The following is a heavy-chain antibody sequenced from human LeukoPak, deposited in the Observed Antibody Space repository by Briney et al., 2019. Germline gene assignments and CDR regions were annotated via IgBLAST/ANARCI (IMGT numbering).Heavy chain of an antibody. CDR3: ARDSREDYYYYYMDV. D-gene: IGHD1-26*01. J-gene: IGHJ6*03. Sequence: ASVKVSCKASEYTFTSDDINWVRQATGQGLEWMGWMNPKSGHTGYAQKFQGRVTMTRNTSMNTAYMELRSLRSDDTAVYYCARDSREDYYYYYMDVWGKGTTVTVSS. CDR2: MNPKSGHT. V-gene: IGHV1-8*01. CDR1: EYTFTSDD.